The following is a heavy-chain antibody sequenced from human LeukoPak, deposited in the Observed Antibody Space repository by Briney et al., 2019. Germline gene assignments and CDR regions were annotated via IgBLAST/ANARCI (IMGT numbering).Heavy chain of an antibody. V-gene: IGHV4-34*01. CDR2: INHSGST. D-gene: IGHD3-16*01. Sequence: SETLSLTCAVYGGSVSGSYWSWIRQPPGKGLEWIGDINHSGSTNYNPSLRSRVTISVDTFKNQFSLNLSSVTAADTAVYYRALGGGRDFDYWGQGTLVTVSP. J-gene: IGHJ4*02. CDR1: GGSVSGSY. CDR3: ALGGGRDFDY.